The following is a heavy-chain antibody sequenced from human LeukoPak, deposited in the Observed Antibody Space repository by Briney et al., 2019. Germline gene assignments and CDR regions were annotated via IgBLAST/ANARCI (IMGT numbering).Heavy chain of an antibody. V-gene: IGHV3-23*01. CDR3: AGGSSATYYYYYGMDV. CDR1: GFTFSSYA. CDR2: ISGSGGST. Sequence: PGGSLRLSSAASGFTFSSYAMSWVRQAPGKGLEWVSAISGSGGSTYYADSVKGRFTISRDNSKNTLYLQMNSLRAEDTAVYYCAGGSSATYYYYYGMDVWGQGTTVTVSS. D-gene: IGHD2-15*01. J-gene: IGHJ6*02.